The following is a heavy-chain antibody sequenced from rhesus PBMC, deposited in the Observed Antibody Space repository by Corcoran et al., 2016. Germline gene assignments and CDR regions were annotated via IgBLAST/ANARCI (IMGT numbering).Heavy chain of an antibody. CDR2: INGNSGST. CDR1: GGSFSSYW. J-gene: IGHJ4*01. V-gene: IGHV4-80*01. CDR3: ARNFDY. Sequence: QVQLQESGPGLVKPSETLSLTCAVSGGSFSSYWWSWIRQPPGKGLEWIGEINGNSGSTNYNSSLKSRVTISKDASKNQFSLKLSSVTAADTAVYYCARNFDYWGQGVLVTVSS.